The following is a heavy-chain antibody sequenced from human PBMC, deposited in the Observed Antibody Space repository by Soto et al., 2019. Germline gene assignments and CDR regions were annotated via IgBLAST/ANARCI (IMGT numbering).Heavy chain of an antibody. D-gene: IGHD4-17*01. Sequence: QVQLEQSGAEVKKPGASVKVSCKASGYTFTNYGINWVRQAPGQGLEWMGWISAYNGNTNYAQKLQGRVTMTTDTSTSTAYMDLRSLRSDDTAVYYCARLWGYGDYGEMGYWGQGTLVTVSS. CDR2: ISAYNGNT. CDR1: GYTFTNYG. V-gene: IGHV1-18*01. CDR3: ARLWGYGDYGEMGY. J-gene: IGHJ4*02.